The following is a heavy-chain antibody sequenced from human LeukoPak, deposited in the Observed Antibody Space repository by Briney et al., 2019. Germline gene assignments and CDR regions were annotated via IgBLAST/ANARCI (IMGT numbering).Heavy chain of an antibody. J-gene: IGHJ4*02. V-gene: IGHV1-18*01. CDR1: GGTFSSYA. Sequence: ASVKVSCKASGGTFSSYAISWVRQAPGQGLEWMGWISAYNGNTNYAQKLQGRVTMTTDTSTSTAYMELRSLRSDDTAVYYCARAINYYGSGSYHYFDYWGQGTLVTVSS. CDR2: ISAYNGNT. CDR3: ARAINYYGSGSYHYFDY. D-gene: IGHD3-10*01.